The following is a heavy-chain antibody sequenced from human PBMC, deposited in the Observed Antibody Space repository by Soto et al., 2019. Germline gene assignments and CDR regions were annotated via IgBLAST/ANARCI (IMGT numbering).Heavy chain of an antibody. J-gene: IGHJ4*02. CDR3: VIVPPSRYDSSGYEDY. Sequence: QVQLVQSGAEVKKPGASVKVSCKASGYTFTSYGISWVRQAPGQGLEWMGWLSAYNVNTNDAQKLQGRVTMTTATPTSTAYMGLRSLRSVDMAVYYCVIVPPSRYDSSGYEDYSVQG. V-gene: IGHV1-18*03. CDR1: GYTFTSYG. D-gene: IGHD3-22*01. CDR2: LSAYNVNT.